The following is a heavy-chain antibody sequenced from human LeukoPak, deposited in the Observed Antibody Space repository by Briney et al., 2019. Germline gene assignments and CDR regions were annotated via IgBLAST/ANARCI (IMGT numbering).Heavy chain of an antibody. J-gene: IGHJ4*02. CDR2: IYYSGST. CDR3: ARAEGATIDY. D-gene: IGHD1-26*01. CDR1: GGSISSYY. V-gene: IGHV4-59*01. Sequence: SETLSLTCTVSGGSISSYYWSWIRQPPGKGLEWIGYIYYSGSTNYNPSLKSRVTISVDTSKNQFSLKLSSVTAADTAVYYCARAEGATIDYWGQGTLVTVSS.